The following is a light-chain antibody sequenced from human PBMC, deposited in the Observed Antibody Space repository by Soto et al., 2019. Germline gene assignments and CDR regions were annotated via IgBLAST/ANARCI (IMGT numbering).Light chain of an antibody. CDR3: QQYNNLPYT. J-gene: IGKJ2*01. Sequence: DIQMNQSPSSLSASLGDRVTITCQASQDISKYLHWYQQRPGKAPILVIYDASNLEAGAPSRFSGGGSGTSFTLTISSLQPVDIGTYFCQQYNNLPYTFGQGTKLEIK. CDR2: DAS. CDR1: QDISKY. V-gene: IGKV1-33*01.